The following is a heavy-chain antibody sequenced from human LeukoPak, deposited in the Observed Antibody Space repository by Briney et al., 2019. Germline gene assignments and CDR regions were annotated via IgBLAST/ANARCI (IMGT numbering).Heavy chain of an antibody. Sequence: ASVKVSCKASGYTFTSYGISWVRQAPGQGLEWMGWISAYNGNTNYAQKLQGRVTMTTDTSTSTAYMELRSLRSDDTAVYYCARDLTMVRGATYYFDYWGQGTLVTVSS. CDR1: GYTFTSYG. D-gene: IGHD3-10*01. J-gene: IGHJ4*02. V-gene: IGHV1-18*01. CDR2: ISAYNGNT. CDR3: ARDLTMVRGATYYFDY.